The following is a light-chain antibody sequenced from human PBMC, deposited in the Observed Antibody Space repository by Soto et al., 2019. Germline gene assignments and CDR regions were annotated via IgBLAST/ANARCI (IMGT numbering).Light chain of an antibody. V-gene: IGKV3-20*01. J-gene: IGKJ4*01. CDR1: QSVRNTY. CDR3: QQYGYLPVT. CDR2: DAT. Sequence: EVVLTQSPGTLSLSPGERATLSCRASQSVRNTYLAWYQQKAGQAPRLLIYDATSRATGIPDRFSGSGAGTDFTLTISRLEPEDFAVYYCQQYGYLPVTFGGGTKVEIK.